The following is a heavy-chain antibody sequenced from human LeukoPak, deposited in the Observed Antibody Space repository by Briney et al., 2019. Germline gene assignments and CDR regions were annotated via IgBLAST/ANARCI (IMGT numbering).Heavy chain of an antibody. CDR1: GFSFSDSY. J-gene: IGHJ4*02. V-gene: IGHV4-39*07. CDR3: AREYGSGGFDY. Sequence: GSLRLSCAASGFSFSDSYMSWIRQPPGKGLEWIGTMYYSGITYYNPSLKSRVTISVDTSKNQFSLKLSSVTAADTAVYYCAREYGSGGFDYWGQGTLVTDSS. D-gene: IGHD3-10*01. CDR2: MYYSGIT.